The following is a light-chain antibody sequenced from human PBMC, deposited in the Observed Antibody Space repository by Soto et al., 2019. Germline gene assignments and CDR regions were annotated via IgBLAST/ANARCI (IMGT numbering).Light chain of an antibody. CDR3: QHYNSYSEA. Sequence: DIQMTQSPSTVSGSVGDRVTITFRASQTISSWLAWYQQKPGKAPKLLIYKASTLKSGVPSRFSGSGSGTEFTLTISSLQPDDFATYYCQHYNSYSEAFGQGTKGGYQ. CDR2: KAS. V-gene: IGKV1-5*03. J-gene: IGKJ1*01. CDR1: QTISSW.